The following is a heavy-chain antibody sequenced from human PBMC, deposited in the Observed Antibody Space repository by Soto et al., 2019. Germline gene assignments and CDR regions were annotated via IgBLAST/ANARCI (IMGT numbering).Heavy chain of an antibody. CDR2: MYYSGST. V-gene: IGHV4-59*01. CDR1: GGSISSYY. D-gene: IGHD3-22*01. CDR3: GGKNYDSSGYFDY. J-gene: IGHJ4*02. Sequence: TETLSLTCTVSGGSISSYYWSWIRQPPGKGLEWIGYMYYSGSTNYNPSLKSRVTISVDTSKNQFSLKLSSVTAADTAVYYCGGKNYDSSGYFDYWGQGTLVTVSS.